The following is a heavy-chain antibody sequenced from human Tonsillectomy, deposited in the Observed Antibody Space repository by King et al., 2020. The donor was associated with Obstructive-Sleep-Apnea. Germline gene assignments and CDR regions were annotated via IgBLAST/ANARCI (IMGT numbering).Heavy chain of an antibody. J-gene: IGHJ4*02. V-gene: IGHV4-59*12. CDR2: FFFSGCT. CDR3: ARGGASSLPFDY. CDR1: GGSISTNY. D-gene: IGHD4-17*01. Sequence: VQLQESGPGLLKPSGTLSLICTVSGGSISTNYWSWCRQSPGKGLDWIGFFFFSGCTTYNPSLKSRVTISVDTSKNQFSLKLTSVTAADTAIYSCARGGASSLPFDYWGQGTLVTVSS.